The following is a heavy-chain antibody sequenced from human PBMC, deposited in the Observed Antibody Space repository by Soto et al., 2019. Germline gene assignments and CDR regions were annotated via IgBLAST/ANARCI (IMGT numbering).Heavy chain of an antibody. Sequence: SETLSLTCSVSGGSISSKNYYWGWIRQPPGKGLEWIGIIYYSGTTYYNPSLKSRVIVSVDTSKNQFSLKLSSVTAADTAVYYCARRPSYYYDSSGFDPFDYWGQGTLVTVSS. D-gene: IGHD3-22*01. J-gene: IGHJ4*02. CDR2: IYYSGTT. CDR3: ARRPSYYYDSSGFDPFDY. V-gene: IGHV4-39*01. CDR1: GGSISSKNYY.